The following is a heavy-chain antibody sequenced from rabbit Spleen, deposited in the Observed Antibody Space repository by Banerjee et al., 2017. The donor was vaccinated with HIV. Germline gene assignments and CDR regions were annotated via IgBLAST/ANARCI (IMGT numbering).Heavy chain of an antibody. Sequence: EQLEESGGGLVKPEGFLTLTCKASGVSLNDKDVMCWVRQAPGKGLEWIACINIVTGKSVYASGASGLFIMSRTSSTTVTLQMTSLTAADTATYFCARDLVVVIGWNFNLWGPGTLVTVS. D-gene: IGHD8-1*01. CDR3: ARDLVVVIGWNFNL. CDR2: INIVTGKS. CDR1: GVSLNDKDV. V-gene: IGHV1S45*01. J-gene: IGHJ4*01.